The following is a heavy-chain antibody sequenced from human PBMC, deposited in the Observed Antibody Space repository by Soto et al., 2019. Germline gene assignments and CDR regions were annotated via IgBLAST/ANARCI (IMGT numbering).Heavy chain of an antibody. J-gene: IGHJ5*02. D-gene: IGHD2-21*01. CDR1: GGTFSSYP. CDR3: ARTRAATDSLYWFDP. Sequence: QVQLVQSGAEVKKPGSSVKVSCKASGGTFSSYPISWVRQAPGQGLEWMGRIIPILNIANYAQKFQGRVTLTADKSTNTAHMELSRLRSEDTAVYYCARTRAATDSLYWFDPWGQGTLVTVSS. CDR2: IIPILNIA. V-gene: IGHV1-69*02.